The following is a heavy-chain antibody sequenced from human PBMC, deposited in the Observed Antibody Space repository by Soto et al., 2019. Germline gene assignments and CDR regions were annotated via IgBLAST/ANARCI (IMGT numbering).Heavy chain of an antibody. Sequence: GGSLRLSCAASGFTFSSYGMHWVRQAPGKGLEWVAVISYDGSNKYYADSVKGRFTISRDNSKNTLYLQMNSLRAEDTAVYYCAGGPGPGIAAAGAYYYYGMDVWGQGTTVTVSS. V-gene: IGHV3-30*03. CDR3: AGGPGPGIAAAGAYYYYGMDV. CDR1: GFTFSSYG. D-gene: IGHD6-13*01. CDR2: ISYDGSNK. J-gene: IGHJ6*02.